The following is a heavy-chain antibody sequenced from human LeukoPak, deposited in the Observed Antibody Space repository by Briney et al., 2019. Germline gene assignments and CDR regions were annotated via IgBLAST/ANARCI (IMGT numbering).Heavy chain of an antibody. J-gene: IGHJ3*01. CDR1: GGSFSSTSYY. CDR2: IYYSGST. D-gene: IGHD3-22*01. Sequence: PSETLSLTCAVSGGSFSSTSYYWAWIRQPPGKGLEWIGTIYYSGSTYHNPSLKSRVTLSVDTSRNQFSLRLGSVDAADTAVYYRAKAGVRYFDSSGLYAFDFWGQGTTVTVSS. V-gene: IGHV4-39*01. CDR3: AKAGVRYFDSSGLYAFDF.